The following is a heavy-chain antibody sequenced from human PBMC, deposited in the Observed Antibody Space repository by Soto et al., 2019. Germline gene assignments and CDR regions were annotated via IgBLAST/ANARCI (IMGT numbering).Heavy chain of an antibody. J-gene: IGHJ6*02. D-gene: IGHD6-6*01. CDR2: IIPIFGTA. CDR1: GGTFSSYA. V-gene: IGHV1-69*13. Sequence: SVKVSCKASGGTFSSYAISWVRQAPGQGLEWMGGIIPIFGTANYAQKFQGRVTITADESTSTAYMELSSLRSEDTAVYYCASTSIATRYYYYGMDVWGQGTTVTVSS. CDR3: ASTSIATRYYYYGMDV.